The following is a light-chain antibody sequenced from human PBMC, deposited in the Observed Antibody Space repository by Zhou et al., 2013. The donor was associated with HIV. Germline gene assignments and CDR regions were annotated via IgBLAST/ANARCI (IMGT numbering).Light chain of an antibody. CDR2: DIS. CDR3: QQYENWPPFT. CDR1: QRVAPN. V-gene: IGKV3-15*01. J-gene: IGKJ2*01. Sequence: IIMTQSPDILSVSPGQRVTLSCSASQRVAPNVAWYHRRPGQPPRLLVYDISTRSTGVSNKFSGGGSGTEFTLTITNLQTEDLGIYYCQQYENWPPFTFGQGTRLEIK.